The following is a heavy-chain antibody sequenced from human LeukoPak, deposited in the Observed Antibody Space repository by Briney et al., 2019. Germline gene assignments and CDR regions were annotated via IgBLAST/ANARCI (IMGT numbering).Heavy chain of an antibody. Sequence: PGGSLRLSCAASGFTFSSYGMHWVRQAPGKGLEWVAFIRYDGSNKYYADSVKGRFTISRDNSKNTLYLQMNSLRAEDTAVYYCAKGLRVIVAGGEVDYWGQGTLVTVSS. J-gene: IGHJ4*02. D-gene: IGHD3-22*01. CDR3: AKGLRVIVAGGEVDY. V-gene: IGHV3-30*02. CDR1: GFTFSSYG. CDR2: IRYDGSNK.